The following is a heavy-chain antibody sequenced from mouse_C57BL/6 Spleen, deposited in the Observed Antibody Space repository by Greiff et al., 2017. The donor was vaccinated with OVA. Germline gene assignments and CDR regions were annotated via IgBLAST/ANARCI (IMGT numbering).Heavy chain of an antibody. J-gene: IGHJ3*01. Sequence: VQLQQSGPELVKPGASVKISCKASGYSFTGYYMNWVKQSPEKSLEWIGAINPSTGGTTYNQKFKAKATLTVDKSSSTAYMQLKSLTSEDAAEYYCARAEESGDYEDWGQGTLGTVSA. CDR1: GYSFTGYY. D-gene: IGHD2-4*01. CDR3: ARAEESGDYED. CDR2: INPSTGGT. V-gene: IGHV1-42*01.